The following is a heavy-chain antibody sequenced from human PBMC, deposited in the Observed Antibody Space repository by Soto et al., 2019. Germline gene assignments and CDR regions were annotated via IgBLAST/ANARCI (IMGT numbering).Heavy chain of an antibody. CDR3: ARGSRDSYPGSRIFDL. CDR2: ISSSGSTI. D-gene: IGHD3-10*01. J-gene: IGHJ4*02. Sequence: GGSLRLSCAASGFTFSDYYMSWIRQAPGKGLEWVSYISSSGSTIYYADSVKGRFTISRDNAKNSLYLRMNSLRAEDTAVYYCARGSRDSYPGSRIFDLWGRGTRVTVSS. CDR1: GFTFSDYY. V-gene: IGHV3-11*01.